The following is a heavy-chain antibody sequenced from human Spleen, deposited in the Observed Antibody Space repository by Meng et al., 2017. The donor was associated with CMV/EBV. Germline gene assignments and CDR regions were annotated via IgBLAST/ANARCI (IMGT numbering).Heavy chain of an antibody. CDR2: ISGGGGGT. J-gene: IGHJ4*02. Sequence: GESLKISCAVSGFTFSNYAMSWVRQAPGKGLEWVPGISGGGGGTYYPDSMKGRFTISRDNSKNTLYLQINNLRAEDTAVYYCAKGVGTTEGGFDYWGRGTLVTVSS. D-gene: IGHD1-26*01. V-gene: IGHV3-23*01. CDR1: GFTFSNYA. CDR3: AKGVGTTEGGFDY.